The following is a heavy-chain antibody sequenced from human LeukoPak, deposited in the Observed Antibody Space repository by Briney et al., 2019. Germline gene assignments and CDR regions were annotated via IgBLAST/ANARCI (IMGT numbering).Heavy chain of an antibody. V-gene: IGHV3-23*01. Sequence: GGSLRLSCVASGFTFSNYAVNWVRQAPGKGLEWVSCISYNGGSAHYADSVKGRFTVSRDNAKSSLYLQMNSLRAEDTAVYYCAKVGWGVFDYWGQGTLVTVSS. CDR1: GFTFSNYA. CDR2: ISYNGGSA. CDR3: AKVGWGVFDY. J-gene: IGHJ4*02. D-gene: IGHD3-16*01.